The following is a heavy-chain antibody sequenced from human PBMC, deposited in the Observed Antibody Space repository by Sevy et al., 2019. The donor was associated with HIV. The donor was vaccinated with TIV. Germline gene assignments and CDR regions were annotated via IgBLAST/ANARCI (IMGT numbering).Heavy chain of an antibody. V-gene: IGHV3-33*01. Sequence: GGSLRLSCAASGFTFNTYGMHWVRQAPGKGLEWVAVIWYDGINKFYADSVKGRFTISRDKSRNTLYLQMNSLRAADTAVYYGARDKSPPGSVTMVRGALSYYFDYWGQGTLVTVSS. D-gene: IGHD3-10*01. J-gene: IGHJ4*02. CDR2: IWYDGINK. CDR1: GFTFNTYG. CDR3: ARDKSPPGSVTMVRGALSYYFDY.